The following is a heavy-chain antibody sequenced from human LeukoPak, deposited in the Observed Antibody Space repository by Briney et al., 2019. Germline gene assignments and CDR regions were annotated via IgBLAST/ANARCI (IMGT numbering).Heavy chain of an antibody. D-gene: IGHD5-18*01. J-gene: IGHJ4*02. CDR3: ARDRRRRYSYGTFDY. CDR2: ISAYNGNT. Sequence: GASVKVSCKGSGYTFTSYGISWVRQAPGQGLEWMGWISAYNGNTNYAQKLQGRVTMTTDTSTSTAYMELRSLRSDDTAVYYCARDRRRRYSYGTFDYWGQGTLVTVSS. V-gene: IGHV1-18*01. CDR1: GYTFTSYG.